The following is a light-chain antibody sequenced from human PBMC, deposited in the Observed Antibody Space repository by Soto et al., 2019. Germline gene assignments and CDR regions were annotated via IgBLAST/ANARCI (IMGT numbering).Light chain of an antibody. J-gene: IGLJ3*02. Sequence: QAVVTQPPSASGTPGQRVTISCSGSSSNIGSNTVNWYQQLPGTAPKLLIYSNNQRPSGVPDRFSGYKSGTSASLAISGLKSEDEADYYCAAWDDSLNGVFGGGTQLTVL. V-gene: IGLV1-44*01. CDR1: SSNIGSNT. CDR2: SNN. CDR3: AAWDDSLNGV.